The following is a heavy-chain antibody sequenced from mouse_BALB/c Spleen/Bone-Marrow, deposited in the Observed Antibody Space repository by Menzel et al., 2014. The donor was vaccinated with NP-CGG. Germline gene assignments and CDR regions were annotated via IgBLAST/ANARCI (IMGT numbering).Heavy chain of an antibody. J-gene: IGHJ4*01. CDR1: GFTFSSYT. V-gene: IGHV5-12-2*01. CDR2: ISNGGGST. D-gene: IGHD3-1*01. Sequence: EVKLMESGGGLVQPGGSLKLSCAASGFTFSSYTVSWVRQTPEKRLEWVAYISNGGGSTYYPDTVKGRFTISRDNAKNTLYLQMSSLKSEDTAMYYCARQLGLRWAMDYWGRGTSVTVSS. CDR3: ARQLGLRWAMDY.